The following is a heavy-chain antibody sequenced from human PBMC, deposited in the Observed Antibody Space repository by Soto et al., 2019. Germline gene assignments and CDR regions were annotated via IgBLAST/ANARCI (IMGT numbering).Heavy chain of an antibody. V-gene: IGHV4-4*02. CDR2: IYHSGST. D-gene: IGHD6-13*01. J-gene: IGHJ4*02. Sequence: QVQLQESGPGLVKPSGTLSLTCAVSGGSISSSNWWSWVRQPPGKGLEWIGEIYHSGSTNYNPSLKSRGTISVDKAKNQLSMKLSSVTAGDMAVYYCATIAAAGTHFDYWGQGTLVTVSS. CDR1: GGSISSSNW. CDR3: ATIAAAGTHFDY.